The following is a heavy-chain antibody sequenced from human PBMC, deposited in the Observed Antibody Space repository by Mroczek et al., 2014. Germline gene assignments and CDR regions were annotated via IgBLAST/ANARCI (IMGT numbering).Heavy chain of an antibody. J-gene: IGHJ3*02. Sequence: WVAVISYDGSNKYYADSVKGRFTTSRDNSKNTLYLQMNSLRAEDTAVYYCAWGAQAYCGGDCYPSAFDIWGQGTMVTVSS. CDR3: AWGAQAYCGGDCYPSAFDI. D-gene: IGHD2-21*02. CDR2: ISYDGSNK. V-gene: IGHV3-30*03.